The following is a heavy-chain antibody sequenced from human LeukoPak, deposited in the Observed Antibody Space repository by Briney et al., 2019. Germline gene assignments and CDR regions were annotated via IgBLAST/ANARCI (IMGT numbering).Heavy chain of an antibody. Sequence: ASVKVSCKASGYTFTSYAIHWVRQAPGQRLEWMEWINAGNGNTEYSQKSLGRVTITRDTSASTVYMELSNLRSEDTAVYYCATSGRAVAGIGFNYWGQGTLVTVSS. CDR2: INAGNGNT. J-gene: IGHJ4*02. V-gene: IGHV1-3*01. CDR3: ATSGRAVAGIGFNY. D-gene: IGHD6-19*01. CDR1: GYTFTSYA.